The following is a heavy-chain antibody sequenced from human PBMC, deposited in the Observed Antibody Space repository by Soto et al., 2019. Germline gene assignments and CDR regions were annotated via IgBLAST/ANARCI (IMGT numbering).Heavy chain of an antibody. D-gene: IGHD1-26*01. Sequence: GGSLRLSCVASGFRFSDFWMNWVRQAPGKGLEWVGRIKKNAVGGTKDYAAHVKGRFTITREDAKNTLYLQMDSVRSGDTGIYYCTTMDEWGGLWGGGTLVTVS. CDR3: TTMDEWGGL. J-gene: IGHJ2*01. CDR2: IKKNAVGGTK. V-gene: IGHV3-15*05. CDR1: GFRFSDFW.